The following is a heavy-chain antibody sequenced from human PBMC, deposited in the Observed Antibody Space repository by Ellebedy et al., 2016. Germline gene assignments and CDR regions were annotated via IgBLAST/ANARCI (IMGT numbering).Heavy chain of an antibody. CDR1: GFIFSNYW. J-gene: IGHJ4*02. D-gene: IGHD3-10*01. CDR2: IKEDGSEK. Sequence: GESLKISCTASGFIFSNYWMSWIRQAPGKGLEWVANIKEDGSEKYYVDSVKGRFTISRDNAKNSLYLQMNSLRAEDTAVYYCARYRPYGFGELYDYWGQGTPVTVSS. CDR3: ARYRPYGFGELYDY. V-gene: IGHV3-7*01.